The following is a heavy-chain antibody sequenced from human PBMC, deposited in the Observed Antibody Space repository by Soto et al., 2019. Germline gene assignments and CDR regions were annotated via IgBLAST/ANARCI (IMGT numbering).Heavy chain of an antibody. CDR2: ISYDGSNK. J-gene: IGHJ3*02. Sequence: QVQLVESGGGVVQPGRSLRLSCAASGFTFSSYGMHWVRQAPGKGLEWVAVISYDGSNKYYAVSVKGRFTISRDNSKNTLYLQMNSLRAEDTAVYYCAKDGYSSSWWDDAFDIWGQGTMVTVSS. CDR3: AKDGYSSSWWDDAFDI. CDR1: GFTFSSYG. V-gene: IGHV3-30*18. D-gene: IGHD6-13*01.